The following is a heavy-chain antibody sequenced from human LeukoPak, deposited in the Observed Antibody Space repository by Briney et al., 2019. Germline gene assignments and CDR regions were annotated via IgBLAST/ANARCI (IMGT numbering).Heavy chain of an antibody. CDR2: VDPEDGET. D-gene: IGHD2-2*02. J-gene: IGHJ4*02. Sequence: GASVKISCKASGYTFTDYYMHWVQQAPGKGLEWMGRVDPEDGETIYAEKFQGRVTITADTSTDTAYMELSSLRSEDTAVYYCATLSQYCSSTSCYTFDYWGQGTLVTVSS. CDR3: ATLSQYCSSTSCYTFDY. V-gene: IGHV1-69-2*01. CDR1: GYTFTDYY.